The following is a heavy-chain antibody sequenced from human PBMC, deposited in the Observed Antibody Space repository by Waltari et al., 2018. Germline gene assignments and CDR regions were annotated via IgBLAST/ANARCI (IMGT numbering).Heavy chain of an antibody. J-gene: IGHJ6*03. Sequence: EVQLVESGGGLVQPGRSLRLSCAASGFTFDDYAMHWARQAPGKGLEWVSGISWNSCSIGYADSVKGRFTISRDNAKNSLYLQMNSLRAEDTALYYCAKGAVGGDYYYYYYMDVWGKGTTVTVSS. CDR1: GFTFDDYA. CDR3: AKGAVGGDYYYYYYMDV. D-gene: IGHD2-21*01. CDR2: ISWNSCSI. V-gene: IGHV3-9*01.